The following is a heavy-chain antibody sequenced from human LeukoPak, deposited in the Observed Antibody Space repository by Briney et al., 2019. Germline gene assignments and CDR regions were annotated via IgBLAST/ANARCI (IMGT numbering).Heavy chain of an antibody. CDR2: IYHSGST. V-gene: IGHV4-30-2*01. Sequence: SETLSLTCAVSGGSISSGGYSWSWIRQPPGKGLEWIGYIYHSGSTYYNPSLKSRVTISVDRSKNQFSLKLSSVTAAGTAVYYCARATVTTRYNWFDPWGQGTLVTVSS. CDR1: GGSISSGGYS. CDR3: ARATVTTRYNWFDP. D-gene: IGHD4-17*01. J-gene: IGHJ5*02.